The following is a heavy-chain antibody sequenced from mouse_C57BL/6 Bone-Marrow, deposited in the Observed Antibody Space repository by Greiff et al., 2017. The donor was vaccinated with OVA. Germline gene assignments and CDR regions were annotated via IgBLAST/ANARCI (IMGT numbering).Heavy chain of an antibody. V-gene: IGHV1-81*01. CDR2: IYPRSGNT. J-gene: IGHJ4*01. D-gene: IGHD2-10*02. CDR1: GYTFTSYG. Sequence: VQLQESGAELARPGASVKLSCKASGYTFTSYGISWVKQRTGQGLEWIGEIYPRSGNTYYNEKFKGKATLTADKSSSTAYMELRNLTSEDSAVYFCARYGNPYYYAMDYWGQGTSVTVSS. CDR3: ARYGNPYYYAMDY.